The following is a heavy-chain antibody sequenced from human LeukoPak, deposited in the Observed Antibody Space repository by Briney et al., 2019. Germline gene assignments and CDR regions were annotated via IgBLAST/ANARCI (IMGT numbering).Heavy chain of an antibody. D-gene: IGHD3-22*01. J-gene: IGHJ5*02. CDR2: IRYDGSNK. Sequence: GGSLRLSCAASGFTFSSYGMHWVRQAPGKGLEWVAFIRYDGSNKYYADSVKGRFTISRDNSKNTLYVQMNSLRAEDTAVYYCAKDQWPYYYDSSGTGNWFDPWGQGTLVTVSS. CDR1: GFTFSSYG. V-gene: IGHV3-30*02. CDR3: AKDQWPYYYDSSGTGNWFDP.